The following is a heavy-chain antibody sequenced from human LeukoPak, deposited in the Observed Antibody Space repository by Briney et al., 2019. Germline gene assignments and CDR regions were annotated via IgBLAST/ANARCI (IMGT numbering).Heavy chain of an antibody. CDR1: GFSFSSYS. V-gene: IGHV3-64D*06. CDR2: ITPGGRNT. CDR3: VSFYETY. Sequence: PGGSLRLSCSVSGFSFSSYSMHWVRQAPGKGLEYVSGITPGGRNTFYADSVKGRFTMSRDNAKNTVYLQMNNLRAEDTAVYYCVSFYETYWGRGTLVTVSS. J-gene: IGHJ4*02. D-gene: IGHD2/OR15-2a*01.